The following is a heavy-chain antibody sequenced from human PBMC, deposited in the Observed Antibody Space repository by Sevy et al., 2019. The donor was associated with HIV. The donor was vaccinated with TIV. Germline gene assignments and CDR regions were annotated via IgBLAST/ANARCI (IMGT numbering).Heavy chain of an antibody. CDR3: AREGYYDTSGLPEDL. CDR2: IYTGGIT. CDR1: GITVSRNY. V-gene: IGHV3-53*01. J-gene: IGHJ4*02. D-gene: IGHD3-22*01. Sequence: GGSLRLSCVASGITVSRNYMTWVRQAPGKGLEWVSIIYTGGITKYADSVKGRFTMSRDNSRNTVYLQMNNLRAEDTAVYYCAREGYYDTSGLPEDLWGRGTLVTVSS.